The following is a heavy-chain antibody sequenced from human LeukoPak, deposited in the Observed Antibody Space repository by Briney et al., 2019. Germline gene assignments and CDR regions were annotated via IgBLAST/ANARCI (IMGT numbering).Heavy chain of an antibody. D-gene: IGHD2-21*02. V-gene: IGHV3-48*02. CDR1: GFTFSSYA. J-gene: IGHJ1*01. CDR3: ARDRDCGGDCYPEYFQH. Sequence: GGSLRLSCAASGFTFSSYAMSWVRQAPGKGLEWVSYISSSSSTIYYADSVKGRFTISRDNAKNSLYLQMNSLRDEDTAVYYCARDRDCGGDCYPEYFQHWGQGTLVTVSS. CDR2: ISSSSSTI.